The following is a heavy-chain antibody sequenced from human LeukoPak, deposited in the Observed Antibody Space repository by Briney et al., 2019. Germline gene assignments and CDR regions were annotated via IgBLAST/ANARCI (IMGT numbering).Heavy chain of an antibody. CDR3: ARASSFTRAQAYDSSGYYPEFDY. Sequence: GASVKVSCKASGYTFTSYAMHWVRQAPGQRLEWMGWINAGNGNTKYSQKFQGRVTITRDTSASTAYMELSSLRSEDTAVYYCARASSFTRAQAYDSSGYYPEFDYWGQGTLVTVSS. J-gene: IGHJ4*02. D-gene: IGHD3-22*01. V-gene: IGHV1-3*01. CDR2: INAGNGNT. CDR1: GYTFTSYA.